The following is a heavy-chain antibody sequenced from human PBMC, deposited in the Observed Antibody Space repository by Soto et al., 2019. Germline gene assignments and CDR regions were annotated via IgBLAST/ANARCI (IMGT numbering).Heavy chain of an antibody. CDR1: GYSFPRLH. Sequence: SSVTVSCLASGYSFPRLHFNWLRQATGQGLEWIGWMNPHSGDTGFAQRFQSRVTMTRNTSTNTAYMELRSVRSQDTAVDYCARGSPGPVDHWGQGTQVTVSS. CDR3: ARGSPGPVDH. D-gene: IGHD3-10*01. CDR2: MNPHSGDT. V-gene: IGHV1-8*01. J-gene: IGHJ4*02.